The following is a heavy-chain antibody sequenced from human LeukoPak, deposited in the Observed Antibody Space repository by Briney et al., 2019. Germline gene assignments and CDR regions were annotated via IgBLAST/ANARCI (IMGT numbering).Heavy chain of an antibody. V-gene: IGHV1-24*01. CDR3: ATDPWDSGNSDY. CDR2: FDPEDGET. Sequence: ASVNVSCTVSGYTLTELSMHWVRQAPGKGLEWMGGFDPEDGETIYAQKFQGRVTMTEDTSTDTAYMELSSLRSEDTAVYYCATDPWDSGNSDYWGQGTLVTVSS. J-gene: IGHJ4*02. D-gene: IGHD5-12*01. CDR1: GYTLTELS.